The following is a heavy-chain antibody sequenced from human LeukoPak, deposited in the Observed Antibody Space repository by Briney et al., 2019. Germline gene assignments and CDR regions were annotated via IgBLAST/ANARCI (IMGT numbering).Heavy chain of an antibody. D-gene: IGHD3-10*01. CDR3: ARMNYGSGMGYFDY. Sequence: GRSLRLSCAASGFTFSSYGMHWVRQAPGKGLEWVAVIWYDGSNKYYADSVKGRFTISRDNSKNTLYLQMNSLRAEDMAVYYCARMNYGSGMGYFDYWGQGTLVTVSS. CDR1: GFTFSSYG. J-gene: IGHJ4*02. CDR2: IWYDGSNK. V-gene: IGHV3-33*01.